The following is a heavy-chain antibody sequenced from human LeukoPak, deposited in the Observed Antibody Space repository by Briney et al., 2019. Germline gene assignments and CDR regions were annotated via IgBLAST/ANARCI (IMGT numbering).Heavy chain of an antibody. CDR2: INPSGGST. J-gene: IGHJ5*02. Sequence: ASVKVSCKASGYTFTSYYMHWVRQAPGQGREWMGIINPSGGSTSYAQKFQGRVTMTRDTSTSTVYMKLSSLRSEDTAVYSCAKAHYYDFWSDTWGQGTLVTVSS. CDR3: AKAHYYDFWSDT. CDR1: GYTFTSYY. D-gene: IGHD3-3*01. V-gene: IGHV1-46*01.